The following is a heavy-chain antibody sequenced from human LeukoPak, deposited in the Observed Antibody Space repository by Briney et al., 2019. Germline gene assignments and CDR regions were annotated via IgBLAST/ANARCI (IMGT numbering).Heavy chain of an antibody. CDR2: IIPIFGIA. CDR3: ARRVVSSGHSSAEYFQH. J-gene: IGHJ1*01. V-gene: IGHV1-69*04. Sequence: GSSVKVSCKASGGTFSSYAISWVRQAPGQGLEWMGRIIPIFGIANYAQKFQGRVTITADKSTSTAYMELSSLRSEDTAVYYCARRVVSSGHSSAEYFQHWGQGTLVTVSS. CDR1: GGTFSSYA. D-gene: IGHD3-22*01.